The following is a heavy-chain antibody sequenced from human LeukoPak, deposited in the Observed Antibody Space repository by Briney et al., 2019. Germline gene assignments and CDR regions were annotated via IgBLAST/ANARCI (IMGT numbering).Heavy chain of an antibody. CDR2: INHSGST. D-gene: IGHD3-22*01. CDR3: ASIYYYDSAPFDP. CDR1: GGSFSGYY. Sequence: SETLSLTCAVYGGSFSGYYWSWIRQPPGKGLEWIGEINHSGSTNYNPSLKSRVAISVDTSKNQFSLKLSSVTAADTAVYYCASIYYYDSAPFDPWGQGTLVTVSS. J-gene: IGHJ5*02. V-gene: IGHV4-34*01.